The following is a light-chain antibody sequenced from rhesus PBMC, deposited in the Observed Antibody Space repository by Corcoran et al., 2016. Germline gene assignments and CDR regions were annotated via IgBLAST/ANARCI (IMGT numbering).Light chain of an antibody. J-gene: IGKJ3*01. CDR2: KAL. V-gene: IGKV1-22*01. Sequence: DIQMTQSPSSQSASVGATVTITCRASQSISSWLDWYQQKPGKAPKLLIYKALSLQSGVPSRSRGSGSGTDFTLTISSLQPEDFAAYYWLQYSSSPFTFGPGTKLDIK. CDR3: LQYSSSPFT. CDR1: QSISSW.